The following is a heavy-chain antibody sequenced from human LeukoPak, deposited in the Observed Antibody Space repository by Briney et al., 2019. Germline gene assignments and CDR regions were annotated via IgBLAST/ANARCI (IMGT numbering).Heavy chain of an antibody. Sequence: GGSLRLSCAASGFTFSSYGMNWVRQAPGKGLEWVSYISSSSSTIYYADSVKGRFTISRDNAKNSLYLQMNSLRAEDTAVYYCARGGYYDSSAQNAFDIWGQGTMVTVSS. CDR1: GFTFSSYG. D-gene: IGHD3-22*01. V-gene: IGHV3-48*01. CDR2: ISSSSSTI. J-gene: IGHJ3*02. CDR3: ARGGYYDSSAQNAFDI.